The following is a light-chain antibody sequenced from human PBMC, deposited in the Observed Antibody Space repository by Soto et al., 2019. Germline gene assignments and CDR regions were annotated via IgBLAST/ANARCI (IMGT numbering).Light chain of an antibody. V-gene: IGKV1-5*03. CDR3: QQNNRYPWT. CDR2: KAS. CDR1: QSITGW. Sequence: IQMTQSPSTLSASVGDRVTITCRASQSITGWLAWFQQKPGKAPKLLISKASSLESGVPSRFSGSGSGTEFTLTISSLQPDDLATYYCQQNNRYPWTFGQGTKVDIK. J-gene: IGKJ1*01.